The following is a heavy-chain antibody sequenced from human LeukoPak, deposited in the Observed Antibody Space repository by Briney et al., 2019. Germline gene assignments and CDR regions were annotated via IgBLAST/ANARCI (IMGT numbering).Heavy chain of an antibody. CDR1: GFTFDDYA. V-gene: IGHV3-9*01. CDR3: AKGMSYYDSSGYSPLDY. J-gene: IGHJ4*02. D-gene: IGHD3-22*01. Sequence: GGSLRLSCAASGFTFDDYAMHWVRQAPGKGLEWVSGISWNSGSIGYADSVKGGFTISRDNAKNSLYLQMNSLRAEDTALYYCAKGMSYYDSSGYSPLDYWGQGTLVTVSS. CDR2: ISWNSGSI.